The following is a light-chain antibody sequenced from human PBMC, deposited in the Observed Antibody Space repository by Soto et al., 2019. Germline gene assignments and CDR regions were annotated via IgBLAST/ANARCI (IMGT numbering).Light chain of an antibody. J-gene: IGKJ1*01. CDR2: GAS. V-gene: IGKV3-15*01. CDR3: QQYNNGPRT. CDR1: QSVSSN. Sequence: EIVMTQSPATLSVSPGERATLSCRASQSVSSNLAWFQQKPGQAPRLLIYGASTRAIGTPAKFSGSGSGTDFTFTFGGLHSEDFAVYYCQQYNNGPRTFGQGTKVDIK.